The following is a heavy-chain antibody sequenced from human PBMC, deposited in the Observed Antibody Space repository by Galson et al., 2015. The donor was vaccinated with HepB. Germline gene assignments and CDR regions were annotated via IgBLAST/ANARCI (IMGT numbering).Heavy chain of an antibody. Sequence: SVKVSCKASGYTFINYAINWVRRAPGHGLVWMGWISVYDGKTNYAQKLQGRVTMTTDTPTGTAYMELTSLISDDTAVYYCARDGFDGWFDYWGQGTLVTVSS. J-gene: IGHJ4*02. CDR2: ISVYDGKT. V-gene: IGHV1-18*01. CDR3: ARDGFDGWFDY. CDR1: GYTFINYA. D-gene: IGHD5-24*01.